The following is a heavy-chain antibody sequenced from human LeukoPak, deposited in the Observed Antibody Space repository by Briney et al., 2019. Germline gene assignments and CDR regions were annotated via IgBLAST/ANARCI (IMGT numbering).Heavy chain of an antibody. Sequence: GASVEVSCKASGYSFTNYGISWVRQAPGQGLEWMGWISTYNSKTKYPQKLQGRVTMTTDTSTSTVYMELRSLRSDDTAVYYCARDGRIAVADSFDYWGQGTLVTVSS. CDR3: ARDGRIAVADSFDY. D-gene: IGHD6-19*01. CDR2: ISTYNSKT. V-gene: IGHV1-18*01. CDR1: GYSFTNYG. J-gene: IGHJ4*02.